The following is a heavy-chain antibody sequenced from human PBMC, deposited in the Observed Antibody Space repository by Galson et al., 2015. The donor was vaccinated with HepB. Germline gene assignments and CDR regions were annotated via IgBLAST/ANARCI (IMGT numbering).Heavy chain of an antibody. CDR2: IYWDDDK. CDR3: AHRSTQSSKSPAAVPPDV. D-gene: IGHD6-13*01. CDR1: GFSLSTSGVG. J-gene: IGHJ6*02. V-gene: IGHV2-5*02. Sequence: PALVKPTQTLTLTCTFSGFSLSTSGVGVGWIRQPPGKALEWLALIYWDDDKRYSPSLKSRLTITKDTSKNQVVLTMTNMDPVDTATYYCAHRSTQSSKSPAAVPPDVWGQGTTVTVSS.